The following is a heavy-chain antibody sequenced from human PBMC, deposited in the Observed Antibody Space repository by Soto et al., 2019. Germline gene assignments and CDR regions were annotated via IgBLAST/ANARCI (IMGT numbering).Heavy chain of an antibody. V-gene: IGHV3-23*01. J-gene: IGHJ4*02. CDR3: AKDYDGGLTGTHCDH. CDR1: GFTFVSFA. D-gene: IGHD1-20*01. Sequence: EVQLLESGGGLVQPGGSLRLSCAASGFTFVSFAMSWVRQVPGKGLEWVSIISGIDGGKYYANSVKGRFTISRDDSENTVYLQMNSLRAEDTAVYYCAKDYDGGLTGTHCDHWGQGTLVTVSS. CDR2: ISGIDGGK.